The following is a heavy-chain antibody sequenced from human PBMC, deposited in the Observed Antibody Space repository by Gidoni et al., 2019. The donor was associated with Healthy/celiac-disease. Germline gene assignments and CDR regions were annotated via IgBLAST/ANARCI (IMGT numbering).Heavy chain of an antibody. J-gene: IGHJ4*02. CDR1: GYTFTGYY. CDR3: ARDWVMYGSGSSLDY. CDR2: INPNSGGT. V-gene: IGHV1-2*02. Sequence: QVQLVQSGAEVKKPGVSVKVSCTASGYTFTGYYMHWVRQAPGQGLEWMGWINPNSGGTNYAQKFQGRVTMTRDTSISTAYMELSRLRSDDTAVYYCARDWVMYGSGSSLDYWGQGTLVTVSS. D-gene: IGHD3-10*01.